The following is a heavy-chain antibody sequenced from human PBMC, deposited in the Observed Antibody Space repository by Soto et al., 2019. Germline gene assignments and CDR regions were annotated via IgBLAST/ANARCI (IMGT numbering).Heavy chain of an antibody. CDR2: IIPIFGTA. CDR1: GGTFSSYA. D-gene: IGHD2-15*01. J-gene: IGHJ4*02. CDR3: ASGGAEYCSGGSCPVTFDY. V-gene: IGHV1-69*13. Sequence: GASVKVSCKASGGTFSSYAISWVRQAPGQGLEWMGGIIPIFGTANYAQKFQGRVTITADESTSTAYMELSSLRSEDTAVYYCASGGAEYCSGGSCPVTFDYWGQGTLVTVSS.